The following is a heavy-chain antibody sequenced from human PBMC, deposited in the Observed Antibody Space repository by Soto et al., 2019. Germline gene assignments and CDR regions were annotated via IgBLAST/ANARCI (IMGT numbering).Heavy chain of an antibody. Sequence: GESLKISCKGSGYSFTSYWISWVRQMPGKGLEWMGRIDPSDSYTNYSPSFQGHVTISADKSISTAYLQWSSLKASDTAMYYCARTSMQSRGYSYGNGGKDVWGQGTTVTVSS. CDR3: ARTSMQSRGYSYGNGGKDV. D-gene: IGHD5-18*01. V-gene: IGHV5-10-1*01. J-gene: IGHJ6*02. CDR1: GYSFTSYW. CDR2: IDPSDSYT.